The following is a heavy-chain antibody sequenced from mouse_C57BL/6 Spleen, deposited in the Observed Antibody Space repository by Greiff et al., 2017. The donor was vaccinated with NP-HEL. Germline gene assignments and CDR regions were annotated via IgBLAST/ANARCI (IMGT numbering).Heavy chain of an antibody. J-gene: IGHJ2*01. D-gene: IGHD2-5*01. CDR1: GYTFTDYY. Sequence: EVQLQQSGPELVKPGASVKISCKASGYTFTDYYMNWVKQSHGKSLEWIGDINPNNGGTSYNQKFKGKATLTVDKSSSTAYMELRSLTSEDSAVYYCARSYSNYVGYFDYWGQGTTLTVSS. CDR3: ARSYSNYVGYFDY. V-gene: IGHV1-26*01. CDR2: INPNNGGT.